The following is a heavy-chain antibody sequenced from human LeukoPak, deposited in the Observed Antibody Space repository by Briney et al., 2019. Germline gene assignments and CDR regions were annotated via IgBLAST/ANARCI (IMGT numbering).Heavy chain of an antibody. J-gene: IGHJ6*02. CDR2: ISYDGSNE. CDR1: GFTFSYYA. CDR3: ARGRVVDV. Sequence: PGGSLRLSCAASGFTFSYYAMPWVRQAPGKGLEWVAVISYDGSNEYYADSVKGRFTISRDNSKNTLSLEMNTLRPEDTAVYYCARGRVVDVWGQGTTVTVSS. V-gene: IGHV3-30-3*01. D-gene: IGHD3-3*01.